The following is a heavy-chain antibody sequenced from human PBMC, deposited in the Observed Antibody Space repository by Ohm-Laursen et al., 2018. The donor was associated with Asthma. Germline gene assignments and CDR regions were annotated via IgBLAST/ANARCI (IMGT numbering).Heavy chain of an antibody. Sequence: SVKVSCKASGGTFSNYPISWVRQAPGQGLEWMGGFIPIFGTANYAQKFQGRVTINADASTSTAYMELSSLRSEDTAVYYCARDHSSGYSFSFDYWGQGTLVTVSS. CDR3: ARDHSSGYSFSFDY. D-gene: IGHD3-22*01. J-gene: IGHJ4*02. CDR2: FIPIFGTA. CDR1: GGTFSNYP. V-gene: IGHV1-69*13.